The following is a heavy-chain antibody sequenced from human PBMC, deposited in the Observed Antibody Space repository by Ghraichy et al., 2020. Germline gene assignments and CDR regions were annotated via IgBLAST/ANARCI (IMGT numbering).Heavy chain of an antibody. D-gene: IGHD6-13*01. CDR2: IYWDDDK. Sequence: SGPTLVKPTQTLTLTCTFSGFSLSTSGVGVGWIRQPPGKALEWLALIYWDDDKRYSPSLKSRLTITKDTSKNQVVLTMTNMDPVDTATYYCAQLGTSSWWRKTPVRFDPWGQGTLVTVSS. CDR3: AQLGTSSWWRKTPVRFDP. V-gene: IGHV2-5*02. CDR1: GFSLSTSGVG. J-gene: IGHJ5*02.